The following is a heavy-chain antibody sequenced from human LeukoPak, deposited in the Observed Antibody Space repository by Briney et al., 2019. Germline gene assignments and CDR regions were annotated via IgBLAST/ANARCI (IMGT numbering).Heavy chain of an antibody. V-gene: IGHV3-23*01. Sequence: GGSLRLSCAASGFTFSSYAMSWVRQAPGKGLEWVTGISGSGGSTYYADSVKGRFTISRDNSKNTLYLQMNSLRAEDTAVYYCARVIGGSGWPLGAFDIWGQGTMVTVSS. J-gene: IGHJ3*02. CDR3: ARVIGGSGWPLGAFDI. CDR2: ISGSGGST. D-gene: IGHD6-19*01. CDR1: GFTFSSYA.